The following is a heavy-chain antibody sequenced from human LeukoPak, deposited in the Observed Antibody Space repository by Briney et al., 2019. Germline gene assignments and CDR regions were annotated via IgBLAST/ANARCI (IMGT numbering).Heavy chain of an antibody. Sequence: GGSLRLSCAASGFTFSTYGMHWVRQAPGKGLEWVAFIHYDVSNNYYADPVKGRFTISRDNSENTLYLQMNSLIPEDTAVYYCAKDSITMVRGVTYYFDYWGQGTLVTVSS. CDR3: AKDSITMVRGVTYYFDY. D-gene: IGHD3-10*01. CDR2: IHYDVSNN. V-gene: IGHV3-30*02. CDR1: GFTFSTYG. J-gene: IGHJ4*02.